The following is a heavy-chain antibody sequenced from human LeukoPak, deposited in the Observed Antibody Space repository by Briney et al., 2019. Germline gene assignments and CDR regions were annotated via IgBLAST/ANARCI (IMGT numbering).Heavy chain of an antibody. Sequence: SETLSLTCAVSSGFLSSGGYSWRWIRQPPGRGLEWVGYIHHGGTSCSSPTLKSRVTISVDRSNNQFSLSLSSMTAADTAVYYCTTYHDYGDNRVDYWGQGILVTVSS. D-gene: IGHD4-17*01. CDR3: TTYHDYGDNRVDY. V-gene: IGHV4-30-2*01. J-gene: IGHJ4*02. CDR2: IHHGGTS. CDR1: SGFLSSGGYS.